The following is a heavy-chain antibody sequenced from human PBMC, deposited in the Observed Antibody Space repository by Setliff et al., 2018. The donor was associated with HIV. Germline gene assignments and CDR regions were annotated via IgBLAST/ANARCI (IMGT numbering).Heavy chain of an antibody. CDR3: AREYCNSTSCYGYSGDY. J-gene: IGHJ4*02. CDR1: GFTLNNYC. V-gene: IGHV3-7*01. D-gene: IGHD2-2*01. CDR2: IHEDGTQK. Sequence: GGSLRLSCAASGFTLNNYCMSWVRQAPGKGLEWVANIHEDGTQKYFVDSVKGRFTISRDNAKNSLFLQMNSLRAEDTAVYYCAREYCNSTSCYGYSGDYWGQGTLVTVSS.